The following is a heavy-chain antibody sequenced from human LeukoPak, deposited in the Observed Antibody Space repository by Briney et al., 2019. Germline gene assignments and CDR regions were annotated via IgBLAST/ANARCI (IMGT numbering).Heavy chain of an antibody. D-gene: IGHD3-10*01. J-gene: IGHJ4*02. CDR2: MHYSGST. V-gene: IGHV4-59*08. Sequence: SETLSLTCTVDGGSISNYYWSWIRQPPGKELEWIGYMHYSGSTKYNPSFKSRVTISVDPSMNQFSLKVTSVTAADTAVYYCARLWFGELHFDYWGQGTLVTVSS. CDR3: ARLWFGELHFDY. CDR1: GGSISNYY.